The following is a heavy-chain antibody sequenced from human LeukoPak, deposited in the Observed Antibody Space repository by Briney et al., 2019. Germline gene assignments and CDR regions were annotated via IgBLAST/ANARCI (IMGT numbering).Heavy chain of an antibody. J-gene: IGHJ4*02. CDR3: TRDHEERGPYLDL. V-gene: IGHV1-69-2*01. CDR1: GYPFSDYY. D-gene: IGHD1-7*01. Sequence: ATVKISCKASGYPFSDYYIHWIQEAPGKGLQWMVRIDPLDGETTYAERFQGRVTFTADTSTYTIYMELNSLTFADTAIYYCTRDHEERGPYLDLWGQGSQVTVSS. CDR2: IDPLDGET.